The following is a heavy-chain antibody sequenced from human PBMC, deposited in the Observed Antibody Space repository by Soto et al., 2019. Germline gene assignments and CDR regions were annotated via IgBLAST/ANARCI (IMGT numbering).Heavy chain of an antibody. Sequence: ASVKVSCKASGGTFSSYGISWVRQAPGQGLEWMGIINPSGGSTSYAQKFQGRVTMTRDTSTSTVYMELSSLRSEDTAVYYCARGSDAFDIWGQGTMVTVSS. V-gene: IGHV1-46*01. J-gene: IGHJ3*02. CDR3: ARGSDAFDI. CDR1: GGTFSSYG. CDR2: INPSGGST.